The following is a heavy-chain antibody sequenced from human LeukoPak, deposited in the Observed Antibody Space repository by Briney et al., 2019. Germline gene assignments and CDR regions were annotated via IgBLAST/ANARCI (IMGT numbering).Heavy chain of an antibody. J-gene: IGHJ4*02. D-gene: IGHD2-2*02. V-gene: IGHV3-23*01. CDR3: AKDICSSTSCYTFGY. CDR1: GFTVSSNH. CDR2: ISGSGGST. Sequence: GGSLRLSCAASGFTVSSNHMSWVRQAPGKGLEWVSAISGSGGSTYYADSVKGRFTISRDNSKNTLYLQMNSLRAEDTAVYYCAKDICSSTSCYTFGYWGQGTLVTVSS.